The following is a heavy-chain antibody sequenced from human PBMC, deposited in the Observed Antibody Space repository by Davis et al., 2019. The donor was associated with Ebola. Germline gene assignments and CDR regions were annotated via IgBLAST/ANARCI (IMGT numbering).Heavy chain of an antibody. D-gene: IGHD3-10*01. CDR1: GGSISSSSYY. Sequence: SETLSLTCTVSGGSISSSSYYWGWIRQPPGKGLEWIGSIYYSGSTYYNPSLKSRVTISVDTSKNQFSLKLSSVTAADTAVYYCARGEWGGSSPVYYWGQGTLVTVSS. CDR2: IYYSGST. J-gene: IGHJ4*02. CDR3: ARGEWGGSSPVYY. V-gene: IGHV4-39*01.